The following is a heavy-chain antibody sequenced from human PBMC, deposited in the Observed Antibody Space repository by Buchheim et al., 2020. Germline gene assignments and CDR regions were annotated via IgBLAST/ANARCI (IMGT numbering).Heavy chain of an antibody. V-gene: IGHV3-15*01. CDR2: IKSKTDGGTT. Sequence: EVQLVESGGGLVKPGGKLRLSCAASGLTVSNAWMSWVRQAPGKGLEWVGRIKSKTDGGTTDYAAPVTGRFTISRDDSKNTLYLQMNSLKTEDTAVYYCTTGVAVAGTWDDYWGQGTL. J-gene: IGHJ4*02. CDR1: GLTVSNAW. D-gene: IGHD6-19*01. CDR3: TTGVAVAGTWDDY.